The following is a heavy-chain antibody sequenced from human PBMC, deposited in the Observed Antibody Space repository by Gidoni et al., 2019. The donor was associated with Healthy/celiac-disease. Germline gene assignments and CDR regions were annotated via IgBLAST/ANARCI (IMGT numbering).Heavy chain of an antibody. Sequence: EVQLLESGGGLVQPGGSLRLSCAASGFTFSRYAMSWVRQAPGKGLEWVAASSGSGGSTYDADSVKGRCTISRDNAKNTLYLQMNSLRAEDTAVYYCAKAEKPGIAAAGTAYWGQGTLVTVSS. CDR1: GFTFSRYA. J-gene: IGHJ4*02. CDR2: SSGSGGST. CDR3: AKAEKPGIAAAGTAY. V-gene: IGHV3-23*01. D-gene: IGHD6-13*01.